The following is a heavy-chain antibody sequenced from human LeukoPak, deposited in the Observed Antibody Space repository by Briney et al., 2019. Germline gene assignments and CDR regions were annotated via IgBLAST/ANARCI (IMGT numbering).Heavy chain of an antibody. CDR2: INPNSGGT. CDR3: ARSLLGTRAGGDY. D-gene: IGHD7-27*01. J-gene: IGHJ4*02. CDR1: GYIFTGYY. Sequence: GASVKVSCKASGYIFTGYYMHWVRQAPGQGLEWMGWINPNSGGTNYAQNFQGRFTMTRDTSIRTVYMDLSRLTSVDTAVYYCARSLLGTRAGGDYWGQGTLVTVSS. V-gene: IGHV1-2*02.